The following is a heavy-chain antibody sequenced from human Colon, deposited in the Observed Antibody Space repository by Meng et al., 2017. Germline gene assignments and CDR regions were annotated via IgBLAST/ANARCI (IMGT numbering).Heavy chain of an antibody. CDR3: AVQKDGYNSWYDN. V-gene: IGHV1-69*01. CDR1: GGTFRKFH. J-gene: IGHJ4*02. Sequence: VHLVASGADVMKHGSSVKLSGEASGGTFRKFHIIWVRRPPAQGLEWMGEITPILGEPNYAPKFQGRVTITSDESTTSTYMEMSRLTYEETAVYYCAVQKDGYNSWYDNWGQGTLVTVSS. CDR2: ITPILGEP. D-gene: IGHD5-24*01.